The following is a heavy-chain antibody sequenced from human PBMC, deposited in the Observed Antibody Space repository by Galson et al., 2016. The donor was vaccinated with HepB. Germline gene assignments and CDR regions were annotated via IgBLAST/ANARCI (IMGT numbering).Heavy chain of an antibody. Sequence: SLRLSCAASGFTVSSNYMSWVRQAPGKGLEWVSVIYSGGFTYYADSVKGRFTISRDNSKNTLYLQMNSLRAEDTAVYYCARHGYSSGWYGIPCYYYGMDGWGQGTPVTVSS. CDR1: GFTVSSNY. D-gene: IGHD6-19*01. J-gene: IGHJ6*02. CDR2: IYSGGFT. CDR3: ARHGYSSGWYGIPCYYYGMDG. V-gene: IGHV3-66*04.